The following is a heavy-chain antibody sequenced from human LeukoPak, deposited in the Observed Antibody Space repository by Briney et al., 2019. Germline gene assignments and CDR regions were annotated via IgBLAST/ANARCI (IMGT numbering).Heavy chain of an antibody. CDR1: GYTFNIYG. CDR3: ARILYSSNIDY. D-gene: IGHD6-19*01. J-gene: IGHJ4*02. Sequence: ASVKVSCKTSGYTFNIYGISWVRQAPGQGLEWMGWISPYNGNTNYGKNLQGRVTMTTDTSTSTAYMELRSLTSDDTAVYYCARILYSSNIDYWGQGTLVTVSS. V-gene: IGHV1-18*01. CDR2: ISPYNGNT.